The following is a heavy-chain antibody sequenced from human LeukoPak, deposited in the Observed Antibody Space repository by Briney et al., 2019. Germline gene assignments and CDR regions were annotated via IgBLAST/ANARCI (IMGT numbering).Heavy chain of an antibody. V-gene: IGHV4-34*01. Sequence: PSETLSLTCAVYGGSFSGYYWSWIRQPPGKGLEWIGEINHSGSTNYNPSLKSRVTISVDTSKDQFSLKLSSVTAADTAVYYCARGIWFDPWGQGTLVTVSS. CDR1: GGSFSGYY. J-gene: IGHJ5*02. CDR3: ARGIWFDP. CDR2: INHSGST.